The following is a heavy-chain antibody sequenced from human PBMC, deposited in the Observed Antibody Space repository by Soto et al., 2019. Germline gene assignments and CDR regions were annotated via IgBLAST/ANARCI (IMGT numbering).Heavy chain of an antibody. Sequence: EVQLVESGGGLVKPGGSLRLSCAASGFTFSSYSMNWVRQAPGKGLEWVSSISSSSSYIYYADSVKGRFTISRDTAKNSLYLPRNSLRAEDTAVYYCARGAAAGTPGFDYWGKGTLVTVSA. CDR2: ISSSSSYI. CDR1: GFTFSSYS. V-gene: IGHV3-21*01. CDR3: ARGAAAGTPGFDY. J-gene: IGHJ4*02. D-gene: IGHD6-13*01.